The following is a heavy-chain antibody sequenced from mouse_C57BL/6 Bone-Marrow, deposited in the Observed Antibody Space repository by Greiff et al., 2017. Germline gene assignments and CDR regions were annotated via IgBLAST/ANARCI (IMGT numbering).Heavy chain of an antibody. Sequence: QVQLQQPGAELVKPGASVKLSCKASGYTFTSHWMQWVKQRPGQGLEWIGEIDPSDSYTNYNQKFKGKATLTVDTSSSTAYMQLSSLTSEDSAVYYCALYYGNYWGQDATLTVSS. CDR1: GYTFTSHW. V-gene: IGHV1-50*01. D-gene: IGHD2-1*01. CDR2: IDPSDSYT. J-gene: IGHJ2*01. CDR3: ALYYGNY.